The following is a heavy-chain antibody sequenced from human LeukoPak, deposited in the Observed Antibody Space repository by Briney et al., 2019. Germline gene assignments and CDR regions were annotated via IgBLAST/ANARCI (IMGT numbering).Heavy chain of an antibody. CDR1: GGSFSGYY. D-gene: IGHD2-15*01. CDR3: ARECSGGSCYSDY. Sequence: SETLSLTCAVYGGSFSGYYWSWIRQPPGKRLEWIGEINHSGSTNYNPSLKSRVTISVDTSKNQFSLKLSSVTAADTAVYYCARECSGGSCYSDYWGQGTLVTVSS. J-gene: IGHJ4*02. V-gene: IGHV4-34*01. CDR2: INHSGST.